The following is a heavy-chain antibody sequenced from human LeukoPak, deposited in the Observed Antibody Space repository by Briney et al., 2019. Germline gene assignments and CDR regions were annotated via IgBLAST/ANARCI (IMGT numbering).Heavy chain of an antibody. Sequence: SETLSLTCTVSGGSISSNSYYWGWIRQPPGKGLEWIGSIYYSGSTYYNPSLKSRVTISVDTSKNQFSLKLSSVTAADTAVYYCARENYYDSSGYYRPLDYWGQGTLVTVSS. J-gene: IGHJ4*02. D-gene: IGHD3-22*01. V-gene: IGHV4-39*07. CDR3: ARENYYDSSGYYRPLDY. CDR1: GGSISSNSYY. CDR2: IYYSGST.